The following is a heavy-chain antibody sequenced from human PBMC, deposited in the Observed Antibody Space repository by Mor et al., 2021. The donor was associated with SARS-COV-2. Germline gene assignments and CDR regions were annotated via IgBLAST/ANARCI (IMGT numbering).Heavy chain of an antibody. D-gene: IGHD1-26*01. J-gene: IGHJ6*02. V-gene: IGHV3-30*01. CDR3: ASGGSYDDYYYYFGMVV. Sequence: GRFTISRDNSKNTLYLQMNSLRAEDTAVYYCASGGSYDDYYYYFGMVVWGQGTSVTVSS.